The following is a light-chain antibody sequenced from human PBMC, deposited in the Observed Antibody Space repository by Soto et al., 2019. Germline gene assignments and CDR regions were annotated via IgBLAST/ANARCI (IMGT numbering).Light chain of an antibody. CDR1: NNDVGFYNY. J-gene: IGLJ2*01. V-gene: IGLV2-11*01. Sequence: QSALTQPRSVSGSPGQSVTISCTGTNNDVGFYNYVSWYQQQLGKAPKLLIYDVNKRPSVVPPRFSGSKSANTASLTISGLQAADEADYYCNSYAGGLVLFGGGTKLTVL. CDR3: NSYAGGLVL. CDR2: DVN.